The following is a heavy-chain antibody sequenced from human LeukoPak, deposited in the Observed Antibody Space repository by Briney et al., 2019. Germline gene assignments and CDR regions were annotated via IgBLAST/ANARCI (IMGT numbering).Heavy chain of an antibody. CDR3: ARTVVVVAADRFDY. J-gene: IGHJ4*02. CDR2: IYYSGSA. CDR1: GGSISSSSYY. Sequence: PSETLSLTCTVSGGSISSSSYYWGWIRQPPGKGLEWIGSIYYSGSAYYNPSLKSRVTISVDTSKNQFSLKLSSVTAADTAVYYCARTVVVVAADRFDYWGQGTLVTVSS. V-gene: IGHV4-39*07. D-gene: IGHD2-15*01.